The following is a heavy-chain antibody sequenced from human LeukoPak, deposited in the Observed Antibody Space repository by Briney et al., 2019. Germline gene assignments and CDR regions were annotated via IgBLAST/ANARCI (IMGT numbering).Heavy chain of an antibody. V-gene: IGHV4-59*01. J-gene: IGHJ3*02. CDR2: IYYSGST. CDR1: GGSISSYY. CDR3: ARGYIVVVPAALDAFDI. D-gene: IGHD2-2*01. Sequence: SETLSLTCTVSGGSISSYYWSWIRQPPGKGLEWIGYIYYSGSTNYNPSLKSRVTISVDTSKNQFSLKLSSVTAADTAVYYCARGYIVVVPAALDAFDIWGQGTMVTVSS.